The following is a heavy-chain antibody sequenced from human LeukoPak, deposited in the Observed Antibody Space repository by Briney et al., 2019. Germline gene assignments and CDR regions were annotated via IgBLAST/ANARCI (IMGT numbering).Heavy chain of an antibody. Sequence: GGSLRLSCAASGFPFSTYAMNWVRQAPGKGLEWGAVISYDGSNKYHADSVKGRLTISRDNSKNTLYLQMNSLRAEDTAVYYCARDGSLPDYWGQGTLVTVSS. CDR2: ISYDGSNK. CDR1: GFPFSTYA. V-gene: IGHV3-30*03. J-gene: IGHJ4*02. CDR3: ARDGSLPDY.